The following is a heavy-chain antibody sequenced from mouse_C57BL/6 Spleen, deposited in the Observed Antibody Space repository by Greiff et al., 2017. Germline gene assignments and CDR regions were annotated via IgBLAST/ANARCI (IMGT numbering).Heavy chain of an antibody. CDR1: GFTFSSYG. Sequence: DVMLVESGGDLVKPGGSLKLSCAASGFTFSSYGMSWVRQTPDKRLEWVATISSGGSYTYYPDSVKGRFTISRDNAKNTLYLQMSSLKSEDTAMYYCARHQLTPYYFDYWGQGTTLTVSS. CDR3: ARHQLTPYYFDY. D-gene: IGHD3-3*01. CDR2: ISSGGSYT. J-gene: IGHJ2*01. V-gene: IGHV5-6*02.